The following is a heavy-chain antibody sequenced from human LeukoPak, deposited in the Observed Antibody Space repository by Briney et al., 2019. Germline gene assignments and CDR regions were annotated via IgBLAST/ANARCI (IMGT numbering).Heavy chain of an antibody. D-gene: IGHD2-2*01. V-gene: IGHV1-2*02. CDR3: ARELQLDECTRTNCYQPLVNP. J-gene: IGHJ5*02. CDR2: INPQSGDT. Sequence: ASVKVSCKSSGYTFTDYHMHLERDAPGQGFEWMGWINPQSGDTKYAQDLQGRVTMTRDTSISTAYMDLSSLRSDDTAVYYCARELQLDECTRTNCYQPLVNPWGQGTLVTVSS. CDR1: GYTFTDYH.